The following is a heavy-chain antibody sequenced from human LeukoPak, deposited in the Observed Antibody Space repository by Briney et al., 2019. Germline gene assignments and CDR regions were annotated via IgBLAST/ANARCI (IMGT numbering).Heavy chain of an antibody. D-gene: IGHD2-2*01. V-gene: IGHV4-39*01. J-gene: IGHJ6*02. CDR2: IYYSGIT. Sequence: KPSETLSRTCTVSGDSVSSSSYYWGWVRQPPGKGLQWIGTIYYSGITYYNPFLKSRVTISVDTSKNQFSLKLSSVTAADTAVYYCARHGPAARVYYYGMDVWGQGTTVTVSS. CDR1: GDSVSSSSYY. CDR3: ARHGPAARVYYYGMDV.